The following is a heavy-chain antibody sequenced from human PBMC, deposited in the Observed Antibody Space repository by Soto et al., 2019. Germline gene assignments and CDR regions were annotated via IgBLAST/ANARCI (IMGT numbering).Heavy chain of an antibody. D-gene: IGHD2-21*02. CDR3: ARGYCGGDCYSVYYSYGMDV. Sequence: SVKVSCKASGGTFSSYAISWVRQAPGQGLEWMGGIIPIFGTANKAQKFQGRVTITADESTSTAYMELSSLRFEDTAVYYCARGYCGGDCYSVYYSYGMDVWGQGTTVTVS. CDR2: IIPIFGTA. J-gene: IGHJ6*02. CDR1: GGTFSSYA. V-gene: IGHV1-69*13.